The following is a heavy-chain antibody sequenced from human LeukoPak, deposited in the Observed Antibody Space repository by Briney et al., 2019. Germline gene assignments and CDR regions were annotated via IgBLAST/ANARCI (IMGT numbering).Heavy chain of an antibody. Sequence: PGGSLRLSCAASGFTFSSYWMSWVGQAPGKGLEWVTNIKQDGSEKYYVDSVKGRFTISRDNAKNSLHLQMNSLRAEDTAVYYCARRRYSGSSQHFDYWGQGTLVTVSS. V-gene: IGHV3-7*01. CDR3: ARRRYSGSSQHFDY. J-gene: IGHJ4*02. D-gene: IGHD1-26*01. CDR2: IKQDGSEK. CDR1: GFTFSSYW.